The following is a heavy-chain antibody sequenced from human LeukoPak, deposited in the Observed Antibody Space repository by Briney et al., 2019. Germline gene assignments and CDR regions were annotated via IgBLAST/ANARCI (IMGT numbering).Heavy chain of an antibody. J-gene: IGHJ4*02. V-gene: IGHV4-59*01. CDR3: ARGEGYGDFPFDY. Sequence: SETLSLTCTVSGGSISSYYWSWIRQPPGKGLEWIGYIYYSGSTNYNPSLKSRVTISVDTSMNQFSLKLSSVTAADTAVYYCARGEGYGDFPFDYWGQGTLVTVSS. D-gene: IGHD4-17*01. CDR1: GGSISSYY. CDR2: IYYSGST.